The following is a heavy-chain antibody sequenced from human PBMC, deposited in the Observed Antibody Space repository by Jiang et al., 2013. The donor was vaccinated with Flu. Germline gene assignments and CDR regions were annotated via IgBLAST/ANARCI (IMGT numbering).Heavy chain of an antibody. D-gene: IGHD3-3*01. CDR1: GYSFTSYW. CDR2: IYPGDSDT. V-gene: IGHV5-51*01. J-gene: IGHJ4*02. Sequence: GAEVKKPGESLKISCKGSGYSFTSYWIGWVRQMPGKGLGWMGIIYPGDSDTRYSPSFQGQVTISADKSISTAYLQWSSLKASDTAMYYCARQTAIRFLEWLHPTYFDYWGQGTLVTVSS. CDR3: ARQTAIRFLEWLHPTYFDY.